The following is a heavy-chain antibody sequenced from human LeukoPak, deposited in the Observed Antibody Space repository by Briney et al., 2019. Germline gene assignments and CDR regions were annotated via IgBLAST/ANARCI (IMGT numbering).Heavy chain of an antibody. V-gene: IGHV3-7*01. CDR2: INQDGSEK. CDR3: ARGATGTYWDWFDP. D-gene: IGHD1-26*01. Sequence: GGSLRLSCAASGVTFSDHWMTWVRQTPGKGLEWVAHINQDGSEKHFVDSVEGRFTISRDNDNNSMSLQMNKLRVEDTAVYYCARGATGTYWDWFDPWGQGTLVTVSP. CDR1: GVTFSDHW. J-gene: IGHJ5*02.